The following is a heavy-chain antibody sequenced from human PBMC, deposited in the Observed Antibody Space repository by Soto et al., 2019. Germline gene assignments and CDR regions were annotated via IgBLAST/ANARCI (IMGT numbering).Heavy chain of an antibody. D-gene: IGHD6-13*01. CDR1: GFTFSSYS. Sequence: GGSLRLSCAASGFTFSSYSMNWVRQAPGKGLEWVSYISSSSSTIYYADSVKGRFTISRDNAKNSLYLQMNSLRAEDTAVYYCARDPYSSSWYPPKKFDYWGQGTLVTVSS. CDR3: ARDPYSSSWYPPKKFDY. J-gene: IGHJ4*02. V-gene: IGHV3-48*01. CDR2: ISSSSSTI.